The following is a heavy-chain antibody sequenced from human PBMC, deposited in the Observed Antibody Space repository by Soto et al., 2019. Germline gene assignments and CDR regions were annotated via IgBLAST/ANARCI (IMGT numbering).Heavy chain of an antibody. Sequence: QVQLQESGPGLVRPSETLSLTCTVSSDSISSYYWIWIRQSPGKGLEWIGYTDYSGNTNYSPSLTRRVTISGDTSKNQFSLRLSSVTAADTAVYYCARAVGDPLYYLDYWGQGTLVTVSS. V-gene: IGHV4-59*08. D-gene: IGHD6-19*01. CDR1: SDSISSYY. J-gene: IGHJ4*02. CDR2: TDYSGNT. CDR3: ARAVGDPLYYLDY.